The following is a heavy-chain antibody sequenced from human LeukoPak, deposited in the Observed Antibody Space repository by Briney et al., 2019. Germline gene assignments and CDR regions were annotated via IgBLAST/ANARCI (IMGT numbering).Heavy chain of an antibody. CDR1: GYTFTGYY. Sequence: ASVKVSCKASGYTFTGYYMHWVRQAPGQGLEWMGWINPNSGGTNYAQKFQGRVTMTRDTSISTAYMELSRLRSDDTAVYYCARRGGEYYYGSGSYYGSDYWGQGTLVTVSS. V-gene: IGHV1-2*02. CDR3: ARRGGEYYYGSGSYYGSDY. CDR2: INPNSGGT. D-gene: IGHD3-10*01. J-gene: IGHJ4*02.